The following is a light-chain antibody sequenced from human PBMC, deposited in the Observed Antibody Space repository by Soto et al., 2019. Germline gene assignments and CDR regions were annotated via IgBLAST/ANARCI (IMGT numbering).Light chain of an antibody. J-gene: IGKJ1*01. V-gene: IGKV1-13*02. CDR2: DAS. CDR3: QQFNAYPRT. Sequence: AIQLTQSPSSLSAYLGDTVIITCRASQDITSDLAWYQQRPEKAPVLLIYDASRLESGVPPRFSGGGSGTEFSLTISSLQPEDFATYFCQQFNAYPRTFGQGTKVDIK. CDR1: QDITSD.